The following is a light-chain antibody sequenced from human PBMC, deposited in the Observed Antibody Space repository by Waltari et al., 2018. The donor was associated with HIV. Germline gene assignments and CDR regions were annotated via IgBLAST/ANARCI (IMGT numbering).Light chain of an antibody. Sequence: QSVLTPPPSASGTPGQRVTISCSGSNSHIATNTVNWYQQLPGTAPKLLIYSNSRRPSGVPDRFSGSKSGTSASLAISGLQSEDEADYYCAAWDDSLNAVFGGGTKLTVL. CDR3: AAWDDSLNAV. CDR2: SNS. CDR1: NSHIATNT. V-gene: IGLV1-44*01. J-gene: IGLJ2*01.